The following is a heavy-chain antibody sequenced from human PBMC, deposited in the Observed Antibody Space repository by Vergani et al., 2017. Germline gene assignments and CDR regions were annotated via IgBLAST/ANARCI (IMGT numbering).Heavy chain of an antibody. V-gene: IGHV1-2*02. CDR2: INPNSGGT. J-gene: IGHJ4*02. CDR1: GYTFTGYY. D-gene: IGHD5-18*01. Sequence: QVQLVQSGAEVKKPGASVKVSCKASGYTFTGYYMHWVRQAPGQGLEWMGWINPNSGGTSYAQKFQGRVTMTRDTSISTAYMELSRLRSDDTAVYYCARDNSYGLSDFDYWGQGTLVTVSS. CDR3: ARDNSYGLSDFDY.